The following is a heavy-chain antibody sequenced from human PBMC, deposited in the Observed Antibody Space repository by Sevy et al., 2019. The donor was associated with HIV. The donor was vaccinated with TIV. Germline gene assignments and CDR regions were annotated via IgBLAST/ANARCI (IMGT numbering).Heavy chain of an antibody. CDR1: GFTFSDYY. Sequence: GGSLRLSCAASGFTFSDYYMSWIRQAPGKGLEWVSYISSSGSTIYYGDSVKGRFTISRDNAKNSLYLQMNSLRAEDTALYYCARGGFSSCWPARFNYWGQGTLVTVSS. CDR3: ARGGFSSCWPARFNY. D-gene: IGHD6-13*01. CDR2: ISSSGSTI. J-gene: IGHJ4*02. V-gene: IGHV3-11*01.